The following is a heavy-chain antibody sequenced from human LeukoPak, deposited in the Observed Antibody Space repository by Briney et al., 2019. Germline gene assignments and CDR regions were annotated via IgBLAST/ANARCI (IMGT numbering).Heavy chain of an antibody. CDR1: GFTFSSYS. CDR2: ISGSSSYI. D-gene: IGHD3-10*01. V-gene: IGHV3-21*01. Sequence: GGSLRLSCAASGFTFSSYSMNWVRQAPGKGLEWASSISGSSSYIYYADSVKGRFTISRDNAKNSLYLQMNSLRAEDTAVYYCARLGFGELFRIDYWGQGTLVTVSS. CDR3: ARLGFGELFRIDY. J-gene: IGHJ4*02.